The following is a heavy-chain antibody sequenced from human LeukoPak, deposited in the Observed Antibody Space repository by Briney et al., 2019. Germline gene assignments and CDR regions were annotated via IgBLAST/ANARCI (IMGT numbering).Heavy chain of an antibody. D-gene: IGHD6-19*01. V-gene: IGHV3-48*03. CDR1: GFTFSSYG. Sequence: GGSLRLSCAASGFTFSSYGMNWGRQAPGEGLEWISYISRRGGTIKYADSVKGRFPISRDNAKNSLYLQMNSLRAENTAVYYCARISGWYCDYWGQGTLVTVSS. CDR2: ISRRGGTI. J-gene: IGHJ4*02. CDR3: ARISGWYCDY.